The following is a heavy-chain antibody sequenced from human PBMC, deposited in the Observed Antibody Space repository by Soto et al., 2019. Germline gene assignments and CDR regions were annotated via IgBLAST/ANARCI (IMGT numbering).Heavy chain of an antibody. J-gene: IGHJ6*02. CDR3: ARLHGYCISSSCHGHYAMDV. Sequence: PSETLSLTCTVSSAPVSSSTYTWGWIRQPPGKGLEWIGSIYYSGSTYYKPSLNSRVTVSVDTSKNQFALKVTSVTAADTAVYYCARLHGYCISSSCHGHYAMDVWGQGTTVTVSS. V-gene: IGHV4-39*01. D-gene: IGHD2-2*01. CDR2: IYYSGST. CDR1: SAPVSSSTYT.